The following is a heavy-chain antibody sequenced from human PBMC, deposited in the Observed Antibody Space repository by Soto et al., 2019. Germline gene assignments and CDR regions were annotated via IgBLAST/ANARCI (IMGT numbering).Heavy chain of an antibody. CDR3: ARLYSSGWYGPGRY. CDR1: VYTCEDCG. V-gene: IGHV3-20*04. J-gene: IGHJ4*02. D-gene: IGHD6-19*01. Sequence: EVQLVESGGGGVRRGGSQTLSCAASVYTCEDCGMRGVRQAPGKGRVWVSGINWYGGSTGYADSVKGRFTISRDNAKNSLYLQMNSLRAEDTALYYCARLYSSGWYGPGRYWGQGTLVTVSS. CDR2: INWYGGST.